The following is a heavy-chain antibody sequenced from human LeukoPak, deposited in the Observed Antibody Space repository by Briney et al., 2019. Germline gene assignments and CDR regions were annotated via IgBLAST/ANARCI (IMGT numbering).Heavy chain of an antibody. CDR2: INPSGGST. Sequence: ASVKVSCKASGYTFTSYYMHWVRQAPGQGLEWMGIINPSGGSTSYAQKFQGRVTMTRDTSTSTVYMELSSLRSEDTAVYYCAKDAVLRFLEPRYYFDYWGQGTLVTVSS. D-gene: IGHD3-3*01. CDR1: GYTFTSYY. J-gene: IGHJ4*02. V-gene: IGHV1-46*01. CDR3: AKDAVLRFLEPRYYFDY.